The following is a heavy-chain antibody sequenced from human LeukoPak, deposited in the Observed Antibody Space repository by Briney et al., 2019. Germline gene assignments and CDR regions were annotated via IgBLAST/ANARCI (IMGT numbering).Heavy chain of an antibody. CDR3: GEGRKGAWFPNY. CDR1: GFTFSSYE. V-gene: IGHV3-48*03. J-gene: IGHJ4*02. D-gene: IGHD3-10*01. CDR2: ILNSGTTT. Sequence: PGGSLRLSCAASGFTFSSYEMNWVRQAPGKGLEWVSYILNSGTTTYYADSVKGRFTISRDNAKNSLYLQMNGLRAEDTAVYYCGEGRKGAWFPNYWGQGTLVTVSS.